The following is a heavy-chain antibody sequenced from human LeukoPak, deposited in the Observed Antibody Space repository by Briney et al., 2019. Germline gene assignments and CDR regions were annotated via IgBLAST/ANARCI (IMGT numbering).Heavy chain of an antibody. CDR2: IYPGDSDT. D-gene: IGHD6-6*01. J-gene: IGHJ4*02. CDR1: GYIFTSYW. Sequence: KPGESLKLSCKGSGYIFTSYWIGWVRQMPGKGLEWVGIIYPGDSDTRYSPSFQGQVTISADKSISTAYLQWSSLKASDTAMYYCARSYSSLETFDYWGQGTLVTVSS. V-gene: IGHV5-51*03. CDR3: ARSYSSLETFDY.